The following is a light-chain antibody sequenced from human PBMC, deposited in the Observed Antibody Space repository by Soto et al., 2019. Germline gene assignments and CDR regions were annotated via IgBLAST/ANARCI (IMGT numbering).Light chain of an antibody. CDR1: QSVSSNY. J-gene: IGKJ2*01. CDR2: GAS. V-gene: IGKV3-20*01. Sequence: EIVLTQSPGTLSLSPGERATLSCRASQSVSSNYLAWYQQKPGQAPRLLIYGASSRAAGIPDRFSGSGSGTDFTLTISRLEPEDCAVYYCQQYSRSPFTCGQGTKLEIK. CDR3: QQYSRSPFT.